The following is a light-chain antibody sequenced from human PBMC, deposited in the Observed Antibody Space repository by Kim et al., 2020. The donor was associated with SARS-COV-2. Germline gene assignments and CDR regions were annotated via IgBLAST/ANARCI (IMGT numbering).Light chain of an antibody. CDR1: SSNIGNNY. CDR2: DNN. Sequence: GQKVTISCSGSSSNIGNNYVSWYQHLPGTAPKLLIYDNNERPSGIPDRFSGSKSGTSATLGITGLQTGDEADYYCGTGDSSLSVVVFGGGTQLTVL. V-gene: IGLV1-51*01. J-gene: IGLJ3*02. CDR3: GTGDSSLSVVV.